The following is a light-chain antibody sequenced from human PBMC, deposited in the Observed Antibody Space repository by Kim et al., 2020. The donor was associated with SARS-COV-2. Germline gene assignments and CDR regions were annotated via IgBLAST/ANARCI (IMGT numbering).Light chain of an antibody. CDR2: QDD. CDR1: KLGNKY. J-gene: IGLJ3*02. CDR3: QAWHSSTAWV. V-gene: IGLV3-1*01. Sequence: SYELTQPPSVSVSPGQTVSITCSGDKLGNKYASWYQQKPGQSPVLVIYQDDKRPSGIPERFSGSNSGNTASLTISGTQAMDEADYYCQAWHSSTAWVFGGGTQLTVL.